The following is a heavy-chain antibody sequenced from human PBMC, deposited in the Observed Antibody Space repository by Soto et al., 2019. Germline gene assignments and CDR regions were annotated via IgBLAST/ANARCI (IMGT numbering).Heavy chain of an antibody. V-gene: IGHV4-39*01. CDR3: ARHFGIAAAGNHY. J-gene: IGHJ4*02. CDR2: IYYSGST. Sequence: QLQLQESGPGLVKPSETLSLTCTVSGGSISSSSYYWGWIRQPPGKGLEWIGSIYYSGSTYYNPSLKSRVTISVDTSKNQFSLKLSSVTAADTAVYYCARHFGIAAAGNHYWGQGTLVTVSS. D-gene: IGHD6-13*01. CDR1: GGSISSSSYY.